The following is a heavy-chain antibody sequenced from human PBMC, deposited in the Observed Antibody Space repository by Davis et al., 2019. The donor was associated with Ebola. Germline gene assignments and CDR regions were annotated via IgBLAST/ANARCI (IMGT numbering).Heavy chain of an antibody. CDR1: GASVSSNSYY. D-gene: IGHD7-27*01. V-gene: IGHV4-61*01. CDR3: ARGTSGAEH. Sequence: SETLSLTCTVSGASVSSNSYYWNWIRRLPGKGLEWIGYVYYSGSTNYNPSLKSRVTISVDTSKNQFSLKLRSVTDADTAVYYCARGTSGAEHWGQGTLATVSS. CDR2: VYYSGST. J-gene: IGHJ4*02.